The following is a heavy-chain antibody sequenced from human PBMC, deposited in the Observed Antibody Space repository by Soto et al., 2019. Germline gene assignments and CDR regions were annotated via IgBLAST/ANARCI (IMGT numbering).Heavy chain of an antibody. V-gene: IGHV4-30-2*01. D-gene: IGHD2-15*01. J-gene: IGHJ4*02. CDR2: IYHSGST. CDR1: GGSISSGGYS. CDR3: ARGRLCGSCNLPRFDY. Sequence: SETLSLTCAVLGGSISSGGYSWSWIRQPPGKGLEWIGYIYHSGSTYYNPSLKSRVTISVDRSKNQFSLKLSSVTAADTAVYYCARGRLCGSCNLPRFDYWGQGSLVTVSS.